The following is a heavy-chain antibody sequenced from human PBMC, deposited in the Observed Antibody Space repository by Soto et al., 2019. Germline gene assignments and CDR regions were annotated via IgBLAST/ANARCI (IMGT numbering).Heavy chain of an antibody. V-gene: IGHV1-69*13. CDR1: GAPFSSYA. CDR2: IIRIFGTA. CDR3: ASLAAADGMDV. Sequence: SVKGCFKASGAPFSSYAISSVRQAPGQGLEWMGGIIRIFGTADYAQKFQGRVTITADESTSTAYMDLSSLRSEDTAVYYCASLAAADGMDVWGQGTTVTVSS. J-gene: IGHJ6*02. D-gene: IGHD6-13*01.